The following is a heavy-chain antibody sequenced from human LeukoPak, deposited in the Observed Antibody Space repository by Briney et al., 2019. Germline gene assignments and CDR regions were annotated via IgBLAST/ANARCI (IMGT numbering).Heavy chain of an antibody. CDR3: ARGGSHSYSYYYYYYMDV. CDR2: ISAYNGNT. CDR1: GYTLTELS. J-gene: IGHJ6*03. V-gene: IGHV1-18*01. D-gene: IGHD1-26*01. Sequence: ASVKVSCKVSGYTLTELSMHWVRQAPGQGLEWMGWISAYNGNTNYAQKLQGRVTMTTDTSTSTAYMELRSLRSDDTAVYYCARGGSHSYSYYYYYYMDVWGKGTTVTVSS.